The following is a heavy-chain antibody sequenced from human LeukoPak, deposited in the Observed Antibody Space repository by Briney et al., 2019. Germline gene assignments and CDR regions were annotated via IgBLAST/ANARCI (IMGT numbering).Heavy chain of an antibody. Sequence: GGSLRLSCAASGFTFDEFAMHWVCQAPGKGLEWVSFVSGDGGRTDYADSVKGRFTISRDNSKNSLYLQTNSLTAEDTAFYFCARDRMSRAPTYFHHWGQGTLVTVSA. D-gene: IGHD2-2*01. V-gene: IGHV3-43*02. CDR1: GFTFDEFA. J-gene: IGHJ1*01. CDR2: VSGDGGRT. CDR3: ARDRMSRAPTYFHH.